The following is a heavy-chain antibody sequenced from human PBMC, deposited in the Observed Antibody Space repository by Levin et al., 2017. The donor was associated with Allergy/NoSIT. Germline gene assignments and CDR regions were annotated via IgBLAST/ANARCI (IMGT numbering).Heavy chain of an antibody. J-gene: IGHJ4*02. CDR2: IYHSGST. Sequence: ESLKISCTVSGVSIGSRSYYWGWIRQPPGKGLEWIGSIYHSGSTYYNPSLKSRLTISVDTSKSQFSLKLTSVTAADTAVYYCARRFAASSNWDFDYWGQGTLVIVSS. D-gene: IGHD4-11*01. CDR3: ARRFAASSNWDFDY. CDR1: GVSIGSRSYY. V-gene: IGHV4-39*01.